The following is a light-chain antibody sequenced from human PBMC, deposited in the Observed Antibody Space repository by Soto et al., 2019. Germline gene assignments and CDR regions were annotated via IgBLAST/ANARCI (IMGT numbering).Light chain of an antibody. CDR3: QQYYSIPYT. V-gene: IGKV4-1*01. J-gene: IGKJ2*01. CDR1: QSVLYSSNNKNY. Sequence: DIVMTQSPDSLAVSLGERATINCKSSQSVLYSSNNKNYLGWYQQKPGQSPNLLIYWASTRESGVPDRFSGSGSGTEFTLTISSLQAEDVAVYYCQQYYSIPYTVGQGTKVDIK. CDR2: WAS.